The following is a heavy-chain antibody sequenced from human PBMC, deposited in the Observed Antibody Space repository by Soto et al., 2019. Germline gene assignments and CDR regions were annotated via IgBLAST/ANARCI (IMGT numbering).Heavy chain of an antibody. CDR3: AKRRREGFFDK. Sequence: EVQLLESGGGLLQPGGSLRVSCTASGITFSSYVMGWVRQAPGGGLEWVSAISGNGIDTYYADSVKGRFTISRDNSKNTLYLQINSLRVEDTAVYYCAKRRREGFFDKWGQGTLVTVSS. D-gene: IGHD1-26*01. CDR1: GITFSSYV. V-gene: IGHV3-23*01. CDR2: ISGNGIDT. J-gene: IGHJ4*02.